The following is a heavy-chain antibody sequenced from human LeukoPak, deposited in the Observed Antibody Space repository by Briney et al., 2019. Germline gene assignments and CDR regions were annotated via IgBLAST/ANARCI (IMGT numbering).Heavy chain of an antibody. D-gene: IGHD2/OR15-2a*01. CDR2: IYYSGST. Sequence: KASETLSLTCTVSGGSISGYYWSWIRQPPGKGLEWIGYIYYSGSTSYNPSLKSRVTISVDMSKNQFSLRLTSVTAADTAVYYCARKNDFEIWGQGTLVTVSS. J-gene: IGHJ3*02. CDR1: GGSISGYY. V-gene: IGHV4-59*01. CDR3: ARKNDFEI.